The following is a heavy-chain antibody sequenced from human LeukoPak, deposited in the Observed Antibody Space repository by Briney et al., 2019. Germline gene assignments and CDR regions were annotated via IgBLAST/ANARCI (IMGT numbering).Heavy chain of an antibody. D-gene: IGHD3-22*01. V-gene: IGHV1-46*01. CDR1: GYTFISYY. Sequence: ASVKVSCKASGYTFISYYMHWVRQAPGQGLEWMGISNPSGGSTSYAQKFQGRVTMTRDTSTSTVYMELSSLRSEDTAVYYCARDSGYYDSSGYQYYFDYWGQGTLVTVSS. CDR3: ARDSGYYDSSGYQYYFDY. CDR2: SNPSGGST. J-gene: IGHJ4*02.